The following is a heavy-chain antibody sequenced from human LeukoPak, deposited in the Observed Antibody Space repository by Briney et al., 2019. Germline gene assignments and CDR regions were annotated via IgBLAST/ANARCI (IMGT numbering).Heavy chain of an antibody. CDR2: INHSGST. CDR1: GGSFSGYY. D-gene: IGHD3-22*01. CDR3: ALRYDSSGYYSRPYYYYYYMDV. J-gene: IGHJ6*03. Sequence: SETLSLTCAVYGGSFSGYYWSWIRQPPGKGLEWIGEINHSGSTYYNPSLKSRVTISVDTSKNQFSLKLSSVTAADTAVYYCALRYDSSGYYSRPYYYYYYMDVWGKGTTVTVSS. V-gene: IGHV4-34*01.